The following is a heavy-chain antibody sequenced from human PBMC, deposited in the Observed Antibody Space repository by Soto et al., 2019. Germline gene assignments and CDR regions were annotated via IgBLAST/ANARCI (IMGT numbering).Heavy chain of an antibody. CDR2: ISAHNGNT. Sequence: QVHLVQSGAEVKKPGASVKVSCKGSGYVFTTYGITWVRQAPGQGLEWMGWISAHNGNTNYAQKLQGRVTVTRDTSTSTAYMELRSLRSDDTAVYYCARGRYGDYWGQGALATVSS. J-gene: IGHJ4*02. CDR1: GYVFTTYG. D-gene: IGHD1-1*01. CDR3: ARGRYGDY. V-gene: IGHV1-18*01.